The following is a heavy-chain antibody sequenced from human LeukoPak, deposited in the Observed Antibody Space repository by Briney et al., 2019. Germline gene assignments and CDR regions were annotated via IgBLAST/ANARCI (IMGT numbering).Heavy chain of an antibody. J-gene: IGHJ5*02. CDR1: GGSISSSSYY. V-gene: IGHV4-39*01. Sequence: SETLSLTCTVSGGSISSSSYYWGWFRQPPGKGLEWIWSIYYSGSTYYNPSLKSRVTISVDTSKNQFSLKLSSVTAADAAVYYCARLKTLEYSNWFDPWGQGTLVTDSS. CDR2: IYYSGST. D-gene: IGHD3-3*01. CDR3: ARLKTLEYSNWFDP.